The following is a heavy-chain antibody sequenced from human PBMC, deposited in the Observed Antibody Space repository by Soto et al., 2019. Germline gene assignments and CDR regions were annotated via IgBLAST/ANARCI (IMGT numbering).Heavy chain of an antibody. D-gene: IGHD3-10*01. Sequence: SGPTLVNPTQTLTLTCTFSGFSLSTSGMCVSWIRQPPGKALEWLALIDWDDDKYYSTSLKTRLTISKDTSKNQVVLTMTNMDPVDTATYYCARIPSMVRGVQGPDGFWYYGMDVWGQGTTVTV. J-gene: IGHJ6*02. CDR1: GFSLSTSGMC. V-gene: IGHV2-70*01. CDR2: IDWDDDK. CDR3: ARIPSMVRGVQGPDGFWYYGMDV.